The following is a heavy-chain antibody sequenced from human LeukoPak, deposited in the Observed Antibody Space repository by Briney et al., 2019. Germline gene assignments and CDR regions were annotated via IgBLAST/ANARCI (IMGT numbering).Heavy chain of an antibody. V-gene: IGHV3-30*04. Sequence: GGSLRLSCAASGFTFSSYAMHWVRQAPGKGLEWVAVISYDGSNKYYADSVKGRFTISRDNSKNTLYLQMNSLRAEDTAVYYCARDQSGYDYGMDGWGKGTTVTVSS. CDR1: GFTFSSYA. CDR2: ISYDGSNK. J-gene: IGHJ6*04. D-gene: IGHD3-10*01. CDR3: ARDQSGYDYGMDG.